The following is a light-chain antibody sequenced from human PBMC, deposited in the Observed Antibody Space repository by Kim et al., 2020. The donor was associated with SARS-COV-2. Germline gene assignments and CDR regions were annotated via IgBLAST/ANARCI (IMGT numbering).Light chain of an antibody. V-gene: IGKV1-8*01. Sequence: ASTGDRVTITCRASQGISSYLAWYQQKPGKAPKLLIYAASTLQSGVPSRFSGSGSGTDFTLTISCLQSEDFATYYCHQYYSYPPYTFGQGTKLEI. CDR2: AAS. CDR3: HQYYSYPPYT. CDR1: QGISSY. J-gene: IGKJ2*01.